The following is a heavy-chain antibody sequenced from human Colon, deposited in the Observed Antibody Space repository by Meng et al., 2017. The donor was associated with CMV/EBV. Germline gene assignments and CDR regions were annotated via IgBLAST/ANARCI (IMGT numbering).Heavy chain of an antibody. D-gene: IGHD2-2*02. Sequence: RKKRVRKETGKGEEREKRIKEEERKKRKEEKEKGRNTKNREKEKNKMYMKMNSMRAEDTAVYICATEDNTWHRFDSWGQGTLVTVSS. J-gene: IGHJ5*01. V-gene: IGHV3-74*01. CDR3: ATEDNTWHRFDS. CDR2: IKEEERKK. CDR1: R.